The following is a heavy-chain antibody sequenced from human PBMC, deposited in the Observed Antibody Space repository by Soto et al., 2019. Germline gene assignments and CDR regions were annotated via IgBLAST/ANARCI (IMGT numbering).Heavy chain of an antibody. J-gene: IGHJ4*02. Sequence: ETLSLTCSVSGGSIDTYYWSWIRQSPGTGLEWLGCISYTGSTDSNPSLKGRVAMSVDTSKNQFSLKLSSVTAADTAVYYCARGGSTWPYYFDYWGQGTLVTVSS. D-gene: IGHD6-13*01. V-gene: IGHV4-59*01. CDR1: GGSIDTYY. CDR3: ARGGSTWPYYFDY. CDR2: ISYTGST.